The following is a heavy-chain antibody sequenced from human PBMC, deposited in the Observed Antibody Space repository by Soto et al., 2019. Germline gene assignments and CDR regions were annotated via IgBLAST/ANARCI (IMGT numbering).Heavy chain of an antibody. D-gene: IGHD3-22*01. J-gene: IGHJ4*02. CDR2: ISGSGGST. V-gene: IGHV3-23*01. CDR3: AKAMYYYDSSSDF. Sequence: EVQLLESAGGLVQPGGSLRLSCAASGFTFSSYAMSWVRQAPGKGLEWVSAISGSGGSTYYADSVKGRFTISRDNSNNTLYLQMYSLRAEDTAVYYCAKAMYYYDSSSDFWGQGTLVTVSS. CDR1: GFTFSSYA.